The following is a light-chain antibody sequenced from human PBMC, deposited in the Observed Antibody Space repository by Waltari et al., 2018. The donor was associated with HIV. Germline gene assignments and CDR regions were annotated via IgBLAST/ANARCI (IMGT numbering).Light chain of an antibody. J-gene: IGLJ2*01. CDR1: SNDIGISTL. V-gene: IGLV2-23*02. CDR3: SSKSTIYFGVL. CDR2: DVD. Sequence: QSALSQPASVSGRPGQSITISCTVSSNDIGISTLVSWYQHHPGKAPKLIIFDVDKRPSGISARFSGSKSGYTASLTISGLRTEDEADYFCSSKSTIYFGVLFGGGTTLTVL.